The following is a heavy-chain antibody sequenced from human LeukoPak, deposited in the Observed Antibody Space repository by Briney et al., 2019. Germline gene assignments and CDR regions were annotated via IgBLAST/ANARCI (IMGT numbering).Heavy chain of an antibody. CDR3: ARDWGTTVTILDY. V-gene: IGHV3-30-3*01. Sequence: GGSLRLSCAASGFTFSSYAMHWVRQAPGKGLEWVAVISYDGSNKYYADSVKGRFTISRDNAKNSLYLQMNSLRAEDTAVYYCARDWGTTVTILDYWGQGTLVIVSS. D-gene: IGHD4-17*01. J-gene: IGHJ4*02. CDR1: GFTFSSYA. CDR2: ISYDGSNK.